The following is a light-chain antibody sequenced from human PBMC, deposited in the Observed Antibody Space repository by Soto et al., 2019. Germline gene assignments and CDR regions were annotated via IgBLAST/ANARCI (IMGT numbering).Light chain of an antibody. V-gene: IGKV3-20*01. Sequence: ETVLTQSPGTLSLSPGERATLSCRASQPVFIRYLAWYQQKPGQAPRLLIYDTSTRATGIPDRFSGSGSGTDFTLTISRLEPEDFAVYHCQQYGASPWTFGQGTKVEVK. J-gene: IGKJ1*01. CDR2: DTS. CDR1: QPVFIRY. CDR3: QQYGASPWT.